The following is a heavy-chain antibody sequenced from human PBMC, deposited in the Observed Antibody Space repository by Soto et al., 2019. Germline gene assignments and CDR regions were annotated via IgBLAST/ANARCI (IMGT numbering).Heavy chain of an antibody. CDR1: WFTFSSYS. D-gene: IGHD5-12*01. CDR3: AREEYSGYEDWFDP. J-gene: IGHJ5*02. V-gene: IGHV3-21*01. Sequence: GGALRLSCAASWFTFSSYSMNWVRQAPGKGLEWVSSISSSSSYIYYADSVKGRFTISRDNAKNSLYLQMNSLRAEDTAVYYCAREEYSGYEDWFDPWGQGTLVTVSS. CDR2: ISSSSSYI.